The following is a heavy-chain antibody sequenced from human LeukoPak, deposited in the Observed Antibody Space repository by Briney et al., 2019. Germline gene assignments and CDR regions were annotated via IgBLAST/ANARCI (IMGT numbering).Heavy chain of an antibody. J-gene: IGHJ5*02. CDR1: GFTFSNYA. D-gene: IGHD5-18*01. CDR3: ARDRPGTAMATGWFDP. Sequence: GGSLRLSCAASGFTFSNYAMTWVRQAPGKGLEWVSGISGGGSSTYYADSVKGRFTISRDNAKNSLYLQMNSLRAEDTAVYYCARDRPGTAMATGWFDPWGQGTLVTVSS. V-gene: IGHV3-23*01. CDR2: ISGGGSST.